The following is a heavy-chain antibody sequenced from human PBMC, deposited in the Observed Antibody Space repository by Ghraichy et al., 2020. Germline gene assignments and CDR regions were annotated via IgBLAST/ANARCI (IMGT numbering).Heavy chain of an antibody. V-gene: IGHV3-30*18. Sequence: GGSLRLSCAASGFTFSRYGMHWVRQAPGKGLEWVAVTSYDGNNKNYADSVKGRFTISRDSSKNTLYLQMNSLRAEDTAVYYCAKERDTSGYYSFRGDYYGMDVWGKGTTVTVSS. D-gene: IGHD3-22*01. CDR3: AKERDTSGYYSFRGDYYGMDV. J-gene: IGHJ6*04. CDR2: TSYDGNNK. CDR1: GFTFSRYG.